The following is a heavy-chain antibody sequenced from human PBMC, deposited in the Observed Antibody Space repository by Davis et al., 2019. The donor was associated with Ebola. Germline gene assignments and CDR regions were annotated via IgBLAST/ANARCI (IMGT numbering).Heavy chain of an antibody. D-gene: IGHD3-3*02. CDR3: VRELASRLDS. Sequence: PSETLSLTCTVSGASISGTSYYWGWIRQPPGKGLAWIGSVFYSGNTYYNPSLKGRITISVDTSKNQFSLMLTSVTAADTAVYYCVRELASRLDSWGQGTLVIVSS. V-gene: IGHV4-39*07. J-gene: IGHJ4*02. CDR2: VFYSGNT. CDR1: GASISGTSYY.